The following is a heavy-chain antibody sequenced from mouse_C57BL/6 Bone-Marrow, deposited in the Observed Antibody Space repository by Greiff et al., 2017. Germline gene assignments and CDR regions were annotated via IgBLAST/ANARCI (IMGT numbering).Heavy chain of an antibody. CDR3: ARSHYYGSSWDYFDY. J-gene: IGHJ2*01. Sequence: VQLKESGPGLAKPSQTLSLTCSVTGYSITGDYWNWIRKFPGNKLEYMGYISYSGSTYYNPSLKSRISITRDTSKNQYYLQLNSVTTEDTATYYCARSHYYGSSWDYFDYWGQGTTLTVSS. CDR1: GYSITGDY. CDR2: ISYSGST. V-gene: IGHV3-8*01. D-gene: IGHD1-1*01.